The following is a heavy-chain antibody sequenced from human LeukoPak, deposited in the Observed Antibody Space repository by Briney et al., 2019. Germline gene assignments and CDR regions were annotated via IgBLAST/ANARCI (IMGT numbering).Heavy chain of an antibody. CDR2: MYYSGST. D-gene: IGHD3-22*01. Sequence: PSETLSLTCSVSGGSIRSSTYYWAWIRQPPGKGLEWIGSMYYSGSTYYNPSLKSRVSISVDTSKNQFSLKLTSVTAADTAVYYCARQAVMTMIVVGWGQGTAVTVSS. V-gene: IGHV4-39*01. CDR1: GGSIRSSTYY. CDR3: ARQAVMTMIVVG. J-gene: IGHJ4*02.